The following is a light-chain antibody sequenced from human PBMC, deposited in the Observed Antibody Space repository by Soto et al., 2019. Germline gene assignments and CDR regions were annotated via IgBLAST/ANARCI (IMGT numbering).Light chain of an antibody. Sequence: SYELTQPPSVPVAPGQTARITCGGNDIGDKNVHWYQQRPGQAPVLVVYDDSDRPSGIPERLSGSNSGNTATLTITRVEAGDEADYYCQVWDNSSDQYVFGTGTKVTVL. J-gene: IGLJ1*01. CDR3: QVWDNSSDQYV. V-gene: IGLV3-21*02. CDR1: DIGDKN. CDR2: DDS.